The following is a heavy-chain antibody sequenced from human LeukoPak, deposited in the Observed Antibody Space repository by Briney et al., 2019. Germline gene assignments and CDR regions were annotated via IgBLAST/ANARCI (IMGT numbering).Heavy chain of an antibody. CDR2: IKSETDGGTT. J-gene: IGHJ4*02. V-gene: IGHV3-15*01. CDR3: TYSPPSDCSGGSCYVLGYYFDY. D-gene: IGHD2-15*01. Sequence: PGGSLRLSCAASGFTFSNAWMSWVRQAPGKGLEWVGRIKSETDGGTTDHAAPVKGRFTISRDDSKNTLYLQMNSLKTEDTAVYYCTYSPPSDCSGGSCYVLGYYFDYWGQGTLVTVSS. CDR1: GFTFSNAW.